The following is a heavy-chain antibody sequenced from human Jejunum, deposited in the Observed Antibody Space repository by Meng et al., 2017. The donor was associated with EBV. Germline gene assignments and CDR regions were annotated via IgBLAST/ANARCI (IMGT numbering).Heavy chain of an antibody. D-gene: IGHD6-19*01. J-gene: IGHJ1*01. Sequence: VTLQHQGPGAVKPSPTSSPTLAIRGDRVSNNGAIWNWIRQSPSRGLEWLGRTYYRSKWSTDYVLSMRSRITINADTSKNQVSLQLNSVTPEDTAMYYCARGAMAGRPMSSWGQGILVTVSS. CDR2: TYYRSKWST. CDR1: GDRVSNNGAI. V-gene: IGHV6-1*01. CDR3: ARGAMAGRPMSS.